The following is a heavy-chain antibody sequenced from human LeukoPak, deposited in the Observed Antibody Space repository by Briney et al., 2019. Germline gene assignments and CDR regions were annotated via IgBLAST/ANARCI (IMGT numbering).Heavy chain of an antibody. J-gene: IGHJ4*02. CDR1: GGSFSGYY. D-gene: IGHD6-13*01. CDR2: INHSGST. Sequence: PSETLSLTCAVYGGSFSGYYWSWIRQPPGKGLEWIGEINHSGSTNYNPSLKSRVTISVDTSKNQSSLKLSSVTAADTAVYYCARHGSSWYWFDYWGQGTLVTVSS. V-gene: IGHV4-34*01. CDR3: ARHGSSWYWFDY.